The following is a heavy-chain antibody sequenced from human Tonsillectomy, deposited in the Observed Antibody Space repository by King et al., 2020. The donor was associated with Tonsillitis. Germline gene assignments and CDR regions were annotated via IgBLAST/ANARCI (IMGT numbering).Heavy chain of an antibody. CDR2: VSPNSNYI. CDR3: ARVGHNWDAFDI. V-gene: IGHV3-21*01. Sequence: VQLVESGGGLVKPGGSLRLSCAASGFTFTNYGVNWVRQAPGKGLEWVSSVSPNSNYIYYADSVRGRFTISRDNAKNSLFLQMNNLRAEDTALYYCARVGHNWDAFDIWGHGTMVIVSS. D-gene: IGHD5-24*01. CDR1: GFTFTNYG. J-gene: IGHJ3*02.